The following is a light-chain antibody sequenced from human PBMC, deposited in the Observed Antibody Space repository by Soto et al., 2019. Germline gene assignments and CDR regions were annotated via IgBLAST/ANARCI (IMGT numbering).Light chain of an antibody. CDR1: QSISSW. V-gene: IGKV1-5*03. CDR3: QQYNSYSPET. Sequence: DIQMTQSPSTLSASVGDRVTITCRASQSISSWLAWYQQKPGKAPKLLIYKASSLERGVPSRFSGSGSGKEFTLTISSLQPDDFATYYFQQYNSYSPETFGQGTKVEIK. J-gene: IGKJ1*01. CDR2: KAS.